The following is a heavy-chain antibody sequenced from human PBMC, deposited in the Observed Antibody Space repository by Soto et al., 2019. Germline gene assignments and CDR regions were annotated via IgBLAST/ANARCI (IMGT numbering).Heavy chain of an antibody. CDR3: AREHDYGGRSDY. V-gene: IGHV4-34*01. CDR1: GGSFSGYY. CDR2: INHSGST. D-gene: IGHD4-17*01. Sequence: SETLSLTCAVYGGSFSGYYWSWIRQPPGKGLEWIGEINHSGSTNYNPSLKSRVTISVDTSKNQFSLKLSSVTAADTAVYYCAREHDYGGRSDYWGQGTLVTVSS. J-gene: IGHJ4*02.